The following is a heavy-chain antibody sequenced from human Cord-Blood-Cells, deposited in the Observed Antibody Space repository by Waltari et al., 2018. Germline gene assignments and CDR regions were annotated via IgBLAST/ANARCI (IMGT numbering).Heavy chain of an antibody. D-gene: IGHD2-2*01. Sequence: QVQLQQWGAGLLKPSETLSLTCAVYGGSFSGYYWSWIRQPPGKGLDWIGEINHSGSTNYNPSLKARVTISVDTSKTQFSLKLSSVTAADTAVYYCARRRNIVVVPASNYNWFDPWGQGTLVTVSS. CDR1: GGSFSGYY. CDR2: INHSGST. J-gene: IGHJ5*02. CDR3: ARRRNIVVVPASNYNWFDP. V-gene: IGHV4-34*01.